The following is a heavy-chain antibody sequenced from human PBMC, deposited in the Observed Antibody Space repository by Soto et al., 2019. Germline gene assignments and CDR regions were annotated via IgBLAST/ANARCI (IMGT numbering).Heavy chain of an antibody. CDR1: GYSFTSYW. Sequence: PGESLKISCKGSGYSFTSYWIGWVRQMPGKGLEWMGIIYPSDSDTRYSPSFQGQVTISADKSISTAYLQWSSLKASDTAMYYCARHQGYNWNYRRDAFDIWGQGTMVTVSS. V-gene: IGHV5-51*01. D-gene: IGHD1-7*01. J-gene: IGHJ3*02. CDR2: IYPSDSDT. CDR3: ARHQGYNWNYRRDAFDI.